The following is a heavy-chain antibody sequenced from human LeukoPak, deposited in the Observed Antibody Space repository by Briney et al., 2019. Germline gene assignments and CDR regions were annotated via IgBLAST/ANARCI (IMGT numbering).Heavy chain of an antibody. CDR3: ARDRSRLWFGKLWD. CDR1: GFNFDDYA. D-gene: IGHD3-10*01. V-gene: IGHV3-9*01. Sequence: GGSLRLSCVVSGFNFDDYAMHWVRQVPGKGLEWVSGITWNSGNLLYADSVKGRFTISRDNAKNSLFLQMNSLRTEDTALYYCARDRSRLWFGKLWDWGQGTLVTVSS. CDR2: ITWNSGNL. J-gene: IGHJ4*02.